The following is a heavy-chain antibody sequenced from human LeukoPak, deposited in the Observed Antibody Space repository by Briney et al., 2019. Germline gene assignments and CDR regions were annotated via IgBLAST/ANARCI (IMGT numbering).Heavy chain of an antibody. J-gene: IGHJ4*02. D-gene: IGHD1-26*01. CDR2: IIPILGIA. Sequence: GASVKVSCKASGGTFSSYAISWVRQAPGQGLEWMGRIIPILGIANYAQKFQGRVTITADKSTGTAYMELSSLRSEDTAVYYCARESSIVGATLRYWGQGTLVTVSS. V-gene: IGHV1-69*04. CDR1: GGTFSSYA. CDR3: ARESSIVGATLRY.